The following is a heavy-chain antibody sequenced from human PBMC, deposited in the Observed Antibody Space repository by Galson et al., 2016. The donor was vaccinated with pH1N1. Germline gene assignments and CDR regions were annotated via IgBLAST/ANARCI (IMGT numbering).Heavy chain of an antibody. J-gene: IGHJ4*02. D-gene: IGHD1-1*01. CDR1: GYSFSNYW. Sequence: QSGAEVKKPRESLRISCKGFGYSFSNYWIAWVRQMPGKSLECMGVIYPGDSDTKYNPSFEGQVVISADKSISSVFLQWNSLEDSDTAMYYCARSTKGVSTGHFDSWGQGTLVTVSS. V-gene: IGHV5-51*03. CDR2: IYPGDSDT. CDR3: ARSTKGVSTGHFDS.